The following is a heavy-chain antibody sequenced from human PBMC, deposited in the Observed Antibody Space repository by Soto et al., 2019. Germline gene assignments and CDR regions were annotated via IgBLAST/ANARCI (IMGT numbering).Heavy chain of an antibody. J-gene: IGHJ6*02. CDR3: GREGQQRAQEEYYQFNGMDV. Sequence: QFQLVQSGAEVKKPGASVRVSCKASGYNFTRFGITWVRQAPGQGLEWVGWMGAHSGHRRQAPRFQGRLTMTTDASLSTAYIDLRSLRSDDTALYYCGREGQQRAQEEYYQFNGMDVWGPGTMVIVSS. V-gene: IGHV1-18*01. CDR1: GYNFTRFG. D-gene: IGHD6-13*01. CDR2: MGAHSGHR.